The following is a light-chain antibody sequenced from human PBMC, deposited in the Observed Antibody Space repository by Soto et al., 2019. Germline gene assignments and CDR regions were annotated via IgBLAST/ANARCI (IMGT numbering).Light chain of an antibody. CDR2: DVS. J-gene: IGLJ1*01. CDR3: SSYTSSRTRV. V-gene: IGLV2-14*01. CDR1: SSDVGGYNY. Sequence: ALTQPASVSGSPGQSITISCTGTSSDVGGYNYVSWYQQHPGKAPKLMIYDVSNRPSGVSNRFSGSKSGNTASLSISGLQAEDEADYYCSSYTSSRTRVFGTGTKVTVL.